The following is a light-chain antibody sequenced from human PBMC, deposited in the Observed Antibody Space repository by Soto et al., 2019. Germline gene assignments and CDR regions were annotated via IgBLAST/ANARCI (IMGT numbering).Light chain of an antibody. Sequence: QSALTQPASVSGSPGQSITISCTGTSSDVGGYNYVSWYQQHPGKAPKLMIYDVSNRPSGVSNRFSGSKSGNMASLTISGLQAEDEADYYCSSYTGSRTLYVFGTGTKLTVL. V-gene: IGLV2-14*01. CDR3: SSYTGSRTLYV. CDR2: DVS. J-gene: IGLJ1*01. CDR1: SSDVGGYNY.